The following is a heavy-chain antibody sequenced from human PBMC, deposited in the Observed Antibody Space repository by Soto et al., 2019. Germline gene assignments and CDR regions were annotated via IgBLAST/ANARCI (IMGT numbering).Heavy chain of an antibody. CDR3: AGTTICGPPYYYYYGMDV. Sequence: QVQLVQSGAEVKKPGSSVKVSCKASGGTFSSYAISWVRQAPGQGLEWMGGIIPIFGTANYAQKFQGRVTITADESTSTAYMELSSLRSEDTAVYYCAGTTICGPPYYYYYGMDVWGQGTTVTVSS. D-gene: IGHD3-3*01. V-gene: IGHV1-69*01. CDR2: IIPIFGTA. CDR1: GGTFSSYA. J-gene: IGHJ6*02.